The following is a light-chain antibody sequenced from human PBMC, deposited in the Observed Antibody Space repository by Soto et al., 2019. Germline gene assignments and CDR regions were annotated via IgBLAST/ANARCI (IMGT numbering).Light chain of an antibody. CDR2: EVT. Sequence: QSALTQPASVSGSPGQSITISCSGTSSDVGSYNHVAWYQQFPGKTPKLIIYEVTYRPSGASHRFSASKSGNTASLTISGLQAEDEADYYCISYTGSSTYYVLGHGTKVT. V-gene: IGLV2-14*01. J-gene: IGLJ1*01. CDR1: SSDVGSYNH. CDR3: ISYTGSSTYYV.